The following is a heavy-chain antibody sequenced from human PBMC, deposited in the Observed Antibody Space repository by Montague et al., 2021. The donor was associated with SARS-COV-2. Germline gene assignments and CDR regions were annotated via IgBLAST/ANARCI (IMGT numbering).Heavy chain of an antibody. V-gene: IGHV4-34*01. CDR3: ARGFRSVVPAVLGVAFYYYFDMDV. CDR1: GGSFSGYY. Sequence: SETLSLTCAVYGGSFSGYYWSWIRQPPGKGLEWIGKINHSGSTXXXPSXXXRVTISVDTSKNQFSLKLSSVTAADTAVYFCARGFRSVVPAVLGVAFYYYFDMDVWGQGTTVTVSS. J-gene: IGHJ6*02. CDR2: INHSGST. D-gene: IGHD2-2*01.